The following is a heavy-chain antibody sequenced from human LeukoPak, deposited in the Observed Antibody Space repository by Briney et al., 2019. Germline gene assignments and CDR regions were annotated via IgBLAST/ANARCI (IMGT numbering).Heavy chain of an antibody. V-gene: IGHV4-34*01. D-gene: IGHD2-2*01. Sequence: SETLSLTCVVYGGSFSGYYWSWIRQPPGKGLEWIGEINHSGSTNYNPSLQRRVTISVDTSKNQFSLKVTSMTAADTALYYCASRAISVASQNLDSWGQGTRVTVSP. CDR1: GGSFSGYY. J-gene: IGHJ4*02. CDR2: INHSGST. CDR3: ASRAISVASQNLDS.